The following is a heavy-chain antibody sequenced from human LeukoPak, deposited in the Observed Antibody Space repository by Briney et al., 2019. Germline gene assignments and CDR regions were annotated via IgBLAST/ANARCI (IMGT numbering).Heavy chain of an antibody. CDR1: GFTFTDYA. D-gene: IGHD6-19*01. CDR3: ATHRQYSSAWYFDY. V-gene: IGHV3-23*01. CDR2: ISPTGANT. J-gene: IGHJ4*02. Sequence: GGSLRLSCAASGFTFTDYAMTWVRQAPGKGLEWISSISPTGANTYFADSVKGHFTIYRDASRKTLYLQMNSLRAEDTAVYYCATHRQYSSAWYFDYWGQGTLVTVSS.